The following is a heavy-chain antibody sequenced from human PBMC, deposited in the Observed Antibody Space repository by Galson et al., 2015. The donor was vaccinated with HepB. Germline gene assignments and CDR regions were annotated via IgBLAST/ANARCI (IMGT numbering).Heavy chain of an antibody. CDR2: ISAYNGNT. J-gene: IGHJ3*02. V-gene: IGHV1-18*01. Sequence: SVKVSCKASGYTFTSYGISWVRQAPGQGLEWMGWISAYNGNTNYAQKLQGRVTMTTDTSTSTAYMELRSLRSDDTAVYYCARGDSSGYYEGDAFDTWGQGTMVTVSS. CDR3: ARGDSSGYYEGDAFDT. CDR1: GYTFTSYG. D-gene: IGHD3-22*01.